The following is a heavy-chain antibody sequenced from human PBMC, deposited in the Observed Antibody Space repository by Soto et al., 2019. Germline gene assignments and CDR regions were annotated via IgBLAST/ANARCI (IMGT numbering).Heavy chain of an antibody. D-gene: IGHD5-18*01. CDR3: ARGGRNTAEDY. CDR2: ISAYNGNT. CDR1: GYTFTSYG. J-gene: IGHJ4*02. Sequence: QVQLVQSGAEVKKPGASVKVSCKASGYTFTSYGISWVRQAPGQGLEYMGWISAYNGNTNYAQNLQGRVTMTTDTSKSPDDIEMKSLRADDPAVYYCARGGRNTAEDYWGQGTRVTVCS. V-gene: IGHV1-18*01.